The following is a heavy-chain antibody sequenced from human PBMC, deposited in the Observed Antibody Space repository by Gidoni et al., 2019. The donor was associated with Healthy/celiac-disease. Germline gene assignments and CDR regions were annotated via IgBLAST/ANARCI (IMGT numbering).Heavy chain of an antibody. D-gene: IGHD3-10*01. CDR3: ARDSADLFDY. V-gene: IGHV4-59*01. CDR2: IYYSGST. CDR1: GCSISSYY. Sequence: QVQLQESGPGLVKPSETLSLTCTVSGCSISSYYWSWIRQPPGKGLEWIGYIYYSGSTNYNPSLKSRVTISVDTSKNQFSLKLSSVTAADTAVYYCARDSADLFDYWGQGTLVTVSS. J-gene: IGHJ4*02.